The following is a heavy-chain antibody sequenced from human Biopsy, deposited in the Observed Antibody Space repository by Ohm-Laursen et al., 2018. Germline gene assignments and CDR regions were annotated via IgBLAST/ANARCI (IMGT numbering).Heavy chain of an antibody. CDR3: ASVVLGPTNDAFDL. CDR1: GGDINNYY. V-gene: IGHV4-4*07. J-gene: IGHJ3*01. D-gene: IGHD3-22*01. CDR2: IYPGGST. Sequence: PSQTLSLTCHVSGGDINNYYWSWIRQPAGQGLEWIGRIYPGGSTNYNPSLKSRVTMSVDTSKKQLSLRLRSVTAADTAMYYCASVVLGPTNDAFDLWGQGTMVVVSS.